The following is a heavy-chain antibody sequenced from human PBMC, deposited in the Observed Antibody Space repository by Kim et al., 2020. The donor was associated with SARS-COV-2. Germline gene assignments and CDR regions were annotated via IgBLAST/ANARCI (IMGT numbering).Heavy chain of an antibody. CDR1: GFTFSSYG. J-gene: IGHJ4*02. CDR2: IRSDGSGN. D-gene: IGHD5-18*01. V-gene: IGHV3-33*01. CDR3: ARASEYSYGYPDY. Sequence: GGSLRLSCAASGFTFSSYGMHWVRQAPGKGLEWVAVIRSDGSGNNYDDSVRGRFTISRDSSKNTLYLQMNSLRAEDTAVYYCARASEYSYGYPDYWGQGTLVTVSS.